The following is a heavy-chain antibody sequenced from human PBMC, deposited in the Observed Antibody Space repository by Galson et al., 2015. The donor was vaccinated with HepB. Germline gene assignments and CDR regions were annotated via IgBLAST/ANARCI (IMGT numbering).Heavy chain of an antibody. D-gene: IGHD3-3*01. Sequence: CAISGDSVSSHSAAWNWIRQSPSRGLEWLGRTYYRSKWYNDYAVSVKSRITINPDTSKNQFSLQLNSVTPEDTAVYYCARDSPIGSGGLSGGSTSWEWDFWSGSFYGMDVWGQGTTVTVSS. CDR2: TYYRSKWYN. CDR1: GDSVSSHSAA. CDR3: ARDSPIGSGGLSGGSTSWEWDFWSGSFYGMDV. J-gene: IGHJ6*02. V-gene: IGHV6-1*01.